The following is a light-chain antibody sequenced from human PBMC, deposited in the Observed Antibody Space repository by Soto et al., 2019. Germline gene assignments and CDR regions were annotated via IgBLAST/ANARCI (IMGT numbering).Light chain of an antibody. CDR2: EVS. CDR3: SSFSRSTTRV. CDR1: NGDVGDYNY. J-gene: IGLJ3*02. Sequence: QSALTQPASVSGSPGQSITISCTGTNGDVGDYNYVSWYQQHPGKAPKLLIYEVSNRPSGVSNRFSGSKSGNTASLTISGLQAEDEADYYCSSFSRSTTRVFGGGTKLTVL. V-gene: IGLV2-14*01.